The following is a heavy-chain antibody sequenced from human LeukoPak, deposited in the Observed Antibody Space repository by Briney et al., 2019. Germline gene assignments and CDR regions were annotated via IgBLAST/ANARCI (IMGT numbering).Heavy chain of an antibody. CDR2: ISAYNGNT. CDR1: GYTFTGYY. CDR3: ARDYRANRVDY. J-gene: IGHJ4*02. V-gene: IGHV1-18*04. D-gene: IGHD3-16*02. Sequence: WASVKVSCKASGYTFTGYYMHWVRQAPGQGLEWMGWISAYNGNTNYAQKLQGRVTMTTDTSTSTAYMELRSLRSDDTDVYYCARDYRANRVDYWGQGTLVTVSS.